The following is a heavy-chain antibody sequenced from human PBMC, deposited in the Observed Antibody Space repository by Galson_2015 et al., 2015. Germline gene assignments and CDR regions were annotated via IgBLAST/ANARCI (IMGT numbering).Heavy chain of an antibody. D-gene: IGHD2-2*01. CDR2: ISSSSNYI. CDR1: GFTFSSYS. V-gene: IGHV3-21*01. Sequence: ALRLPCEASGFTFSSYSMKWVRQAPATGPEWVSSISSSSNYIYYTDSVKGRFTISRDNAKNSLYLQLNSLRAEDTAVYYCAGVRVVPAAIAFDIWGQGTLVTVSS. J-gene: IGHJ3*02. CDR3: AGVRVVPAAIAFDI.